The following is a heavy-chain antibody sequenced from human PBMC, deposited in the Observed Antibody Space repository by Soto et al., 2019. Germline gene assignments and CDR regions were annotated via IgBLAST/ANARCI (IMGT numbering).Heavy chain of an antibody. CDR2: IYYNGDT. CDR3: ARQDRVVVEGRWFDP. D-gene: IGHD2-15*01. CDR1: GGSISSSSYN. Sequence: PSETLSLTCSVSGGSISSSSYNWYWIRQPPGKGLEWSGTIYYNGDTDYHPSLKSRATISVDASDYQFSLKLSSVTAADTAVYYCARQDRVVVEGRWFDPWGQGTLVTVSS. J-gene: IGHJ5*02. V-gene: IGHV4-39*01.